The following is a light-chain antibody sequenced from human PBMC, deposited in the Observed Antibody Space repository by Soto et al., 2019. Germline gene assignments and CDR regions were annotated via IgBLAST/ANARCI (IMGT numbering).Light chain of an antibody. CDR3: TPYSSSFTYV. CDR2: EVS. CDR1: SSDIGRYNL. Sequence: QSVLTQPPSVSGSPGQSVSISCTGTSSDIGRYNLGSSYQQPPGTAPKLMIYEVSNRPSGVPDRFFGSKSGHPASLTISGLQAEDEADYYSTPYSSSFTYVFGTGPKLTVL. V-gene: IGLV2-18*02. J-gene: IGLJ1*01.